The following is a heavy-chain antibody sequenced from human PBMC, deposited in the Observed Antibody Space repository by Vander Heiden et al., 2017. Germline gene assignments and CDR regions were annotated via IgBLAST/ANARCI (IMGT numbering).Heavy chain of an antibody. CDR3: ARLNWGSGRYFDY. CDR1: GGPISSSGYY. CDR2: LYYSGST. D-gene: IGHD3-16*01. V-gene: IGHV4-39*01. J-gene: IGHJ4*02. Sequence: QLQLQESGPGLVKPSETLSLTCTVSGGPISSSGYYWVWIRQPPGRGLEWIGSLYYSGSTYPNPSLKSRVTISVDTSKNQFSLKLSSVTAADTAVYYCARLNWGSGRYFDYWGQGTLVTVSS.